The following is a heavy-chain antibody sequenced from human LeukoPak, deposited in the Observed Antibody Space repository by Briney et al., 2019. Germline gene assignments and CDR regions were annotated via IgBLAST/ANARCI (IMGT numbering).Heavy chain of an antibody. CDR1: GFTFSSYS. J-gene: IGHJ5*02. D-gene: IGHD2-2*02. V-gene: IGHV3-21*01. CDR2: ISSSSSYI. Sequence: KSGGSLRLSCAASGFTFSSYSMNWVRQAPGKGLEWVSSISSSSSYIYYADSVKGRFTISRDNSKNTLYLQMNSLRAEDTAVYYCAKDAIGDNWFDPWGQGTLVTVSS. CDR3: AKDAIGDNWFDP.